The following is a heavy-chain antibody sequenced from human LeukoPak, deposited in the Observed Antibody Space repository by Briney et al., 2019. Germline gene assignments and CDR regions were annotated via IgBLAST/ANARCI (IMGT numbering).Heavy chain of an antibody. Sequence: SETLSVTCAVYGGSFSGYYWSWIRQPPGKGLEWIGEINHSGSTNYNPSLKSRVTISVDTSKNQFSLKLGSVTAADTAVYYCAREKDSSGYYSLNYYYYGMDVWGQGTTVTVSS. CDR2: INHSGST. CDR1: GGSFSGYY. V-gene: IGHV4-34*01. D-gene: IGHD3-22*01. CDR3: AREKDSSGYYSLNYYYYGMDV. J-gene: IGHJ6*02.